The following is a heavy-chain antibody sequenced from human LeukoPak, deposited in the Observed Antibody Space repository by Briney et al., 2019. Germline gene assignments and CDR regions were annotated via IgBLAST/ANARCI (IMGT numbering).Heavy chain of an antibody. CDR3: AKDTGYSSL. V-gene: IGHV3-30*02. CDR1: GFSFSSYG. D-gene: IGHD6-19*01. CDR2: VWSDGSNK. Sequence: GGSLRLSCVTSGFSFSSYGMHWVRQAPGMGLEWVAIVWSDGSNKYYVDSVRGRFTISRDNPKNTVYLQMSSVRPEDTAMYHCAKDTGYSSLWGQGTLVIVSA. J-gene: IGHJ4*02.